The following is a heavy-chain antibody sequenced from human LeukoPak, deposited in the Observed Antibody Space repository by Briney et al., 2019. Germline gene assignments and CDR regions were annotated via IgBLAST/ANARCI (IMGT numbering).Heavy chain of an antibody. Sequence: SQTLSLTCTVSGGSISSGSYYWSWIRQPAGKGLEWIGYIYHSGSTYYNPSLKSRVTISVDRTKNQFSLKLSSVTAADTAVYYCARDSHYYDSPWYFDLWGRGTLVTVSS. CDR3: ARDSHYYDSPWYFDL. V-gene: IGHV4-30-2*01. D-gene: IGHD3-22*01. J-gene: IGHJ2*01. CDR2: IYHSGST. CDR1: GGSISSGSYY.